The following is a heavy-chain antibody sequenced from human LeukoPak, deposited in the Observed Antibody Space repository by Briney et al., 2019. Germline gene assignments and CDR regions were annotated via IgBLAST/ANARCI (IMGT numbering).Heavy chain of an antibody. J-gene: IGHJ4*02. D-gene: IGHD6-13*01. CDR1: GFTFSSYA. V-gene: IGHV3-23*01. CDR2: ISGSGGST. Sequence: GGSLRLSCAASGFTFSSYAMSWVRQAPGKGLEWVSAISGSGGSTYYADSVKGRFTISRDDSKNTLYLQMNSLRAEGTAVYYCAKDPHIAAAGSDYWGQGTLVTVSS. CDR3: AKDPHIAAAGSDY.